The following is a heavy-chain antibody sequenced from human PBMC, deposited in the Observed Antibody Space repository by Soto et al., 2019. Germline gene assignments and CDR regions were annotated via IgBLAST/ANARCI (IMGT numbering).Heavy chain of an antibody. CDR2: IYYSGST. CDR1: GGSISSSSYY. D-gene: IGHD6-13*01. CDR3: ARRASTSWYGY. V-gene: IGHV4-39*01. Sequence: PSETLSLTCTVSGGSISSSSYYWGWIRQPPGKGLEWIGSIYYSGSTYYNPSLKSRVTISVDTSKNQFSLKLSSVTAADTAVYYCARRASTSWYGYWGQGTLLTVSS. J-gene: IGHJ4*02.